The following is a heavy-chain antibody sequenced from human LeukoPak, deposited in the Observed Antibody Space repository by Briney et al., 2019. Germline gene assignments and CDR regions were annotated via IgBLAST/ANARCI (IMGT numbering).Heavy chain of an antibody. V-gene: IGHV1-69*05. Sequence: SVKVSCKASGGTFSSYAISWVRQAPGQGLEWMGRIIPIFGTANYAQKFQGRVTITTDESTSTAYMELSSLRSEDTAVYYWALKITYYYDSSGYYSEYYFDYWGQGTLVTVSS. CDR2: IIPIFGTA. J-gene: IGHJ4*02. CDR3: ALKITYYYDSSGYYSEYYFDY. CDR1: GGTFSSYA. D-gene: IGHD3-22*01.